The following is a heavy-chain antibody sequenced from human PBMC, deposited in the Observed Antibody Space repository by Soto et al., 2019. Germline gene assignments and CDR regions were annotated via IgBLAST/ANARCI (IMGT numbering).Heavy chain of an antibody. CDR3: ARLGSYYYFDY. J-gene: IGHJ4*02. CDR1: GGSFSGYY. CDR2: INHSGST. Sequence: SETLSLTCAVYGGSFSGYYWSWIRQPPGKGLEWIGEINHSGSTNYNPSLKSRVTISVDTSKNQFSLKLSSVTAADTAVYYCARLGSYYYFDYWGQGTLVTVSS. D-gene: IGHD1-26*01. V-gene: IGHV4-34*01.